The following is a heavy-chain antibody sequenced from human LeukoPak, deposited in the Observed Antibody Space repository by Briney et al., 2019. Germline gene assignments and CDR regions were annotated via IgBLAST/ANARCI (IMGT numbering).Heavy chain of an antibody. V-gene: IGHV1-2*02. CDR2: INPNSGGT. Sequence: ASVKVSCKASGYTFTGYYMHWVRRAPGQGLEWMGWINPNSGGTNYAQKFQGRVTMTRDTSISTAYMELSRLRSDDTAVYYCAREGDIVVVPAAADFDPWGQGTLVTVSS. CDR3: AREGDIVVVPAAADFDP. CDR1: GYTFTGYY. D-gene: IGHD2-2*01. J-gene: IGHJ5*02.